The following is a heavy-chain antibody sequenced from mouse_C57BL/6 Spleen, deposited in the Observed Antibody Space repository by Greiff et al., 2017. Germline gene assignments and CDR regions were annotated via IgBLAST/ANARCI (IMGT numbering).Heavy chain of an antibody. CDR3: ARGYGKENYFDY. Sequence: EVQRVESGPGMVKPSQSLSLTCTVTGYSITSGYDWHWIRHFPGNKLEWMGYISYSGSTNYNPSLKSRISITHDTSKNHFFLKLNSVTTEDTATYYCARGYGKENYFDYWGQGTTLTVSS. J-gene: IGHJ2*01. D-gene: IGHD2-10*02. V-gene: IGHV3-1*01. CDR2: ISYSGST. CDR1: GYSITSGYD.